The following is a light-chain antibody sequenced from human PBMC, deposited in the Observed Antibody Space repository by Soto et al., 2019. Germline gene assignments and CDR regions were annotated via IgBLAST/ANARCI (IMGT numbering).Light chain of an antibody. CDR3: MQALETWT. J-gene: IGKJ1*01. Sequence: DIVVSQSPLSLPVTPGEPASISCRSSQSLLHSNGYNYLDWYLQKPWQSPQLLIYLGSNRASGVPDRFSGSGSGTDFTLRITRVEAEDAGVYYCMQALETWTFGQGTKVDIK. CDR1: QSLLHSNGYNY. V-gene: IGKV2-28*01. CDR2: LGS.